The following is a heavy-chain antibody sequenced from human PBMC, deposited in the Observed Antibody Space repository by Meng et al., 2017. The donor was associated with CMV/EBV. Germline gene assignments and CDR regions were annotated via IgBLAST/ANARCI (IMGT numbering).Heavy chain of an antibody. J-gene: IGHJ4*02. V-gene: IGHV4-34*01. CDR1: GFTFSSYG. Sequence: GSLRLSCAASGFTFSSYGMHWVRQAPGKGLEWIGEINHSGSTNYNPSLKSRVTISVDTSKNQFSLKLSSVTAADTAVYYCARGDGSSHLDFDYWGQGTLVTVSS. CDR3: ARGDGSSHLDFDY. CDR2: INHSGST. D-gene: IGHD6-6*01.